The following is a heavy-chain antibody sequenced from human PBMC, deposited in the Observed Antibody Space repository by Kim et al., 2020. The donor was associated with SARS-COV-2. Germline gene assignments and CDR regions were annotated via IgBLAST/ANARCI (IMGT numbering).Heavy chain of an antibody. J-gene: IGHJ5*02. D-gene: IGHD3-10*01. CDR2: VDYSGST. CDR3: AKIIHYHRACIDP. Sequence: SETLSLTCTVSGDSVRGNGYYWGWLRQPPGKGLEWIGSVDYSGSTYYSPSLKSRVTMSLDSSENQFALELTSVTAADTAAYYCAKIIHYHRACIDPRGQG. CDR1: GDSVRGNGYY. V-gene: IGHV4-39*01.